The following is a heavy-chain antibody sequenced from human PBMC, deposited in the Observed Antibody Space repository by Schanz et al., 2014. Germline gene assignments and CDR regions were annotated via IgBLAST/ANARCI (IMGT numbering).Heavy chain of an antibody. Sequence: EVHLVESGGGLVQPGGSLRLSCAASGITFSSHSFNWVRQAPGKGLEWVSVIGVDGTTTYYADSVKGRFTISRDNSKNTLYLQMNSLRAEDTAVYYCAKTLFPGGTQTFGNWGRGTLVTVSS. CDR1: GITFSSHS. V-gene: IGHV3-23*04. J-gene: IGHJ4*02. CDR3: AKTLFPGGTQTFGN. D-gene: IGHD2-8*02. CDR2: IGVDGTTT.